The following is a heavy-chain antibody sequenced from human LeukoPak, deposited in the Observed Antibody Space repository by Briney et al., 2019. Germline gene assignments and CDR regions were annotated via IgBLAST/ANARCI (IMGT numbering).Heavy chain of an antibody. CDR3: ARDPDYGAVDY. V-gene: IGHV3-64*01. J-gene: IGHJ4*02. D-gene: IGHD3-16*01. CDR1: GFTFSSYA. Sequence: GGSLRLSCAASGFTFSSYAMHWVRQAPGKGPEYVSAISSNGGSTYYANSVKGRFTISRDNSKNTLYLQMGSLRAEDMAVYYCARDPDYGAVDYWGQGTLVTVSS. CDR2: ISSNGGST.